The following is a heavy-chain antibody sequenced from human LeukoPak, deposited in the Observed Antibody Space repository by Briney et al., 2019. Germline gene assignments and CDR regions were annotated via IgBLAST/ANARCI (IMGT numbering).Heavy chain of an antibody. CDR1: GFTFSSYA. D-gene: IGHD3-16*01. V-gene: IGHV3-23*01. CDR2: ISGSGGST. J-gene: IGHJ4*02. CDR3: AKWGFNEYPEDKLDY. Sequence: PGGSLRLSCAASGFTFSSYAMSCVRQAPGKGLEWVSAISGSGGSTYYADSVKGRFTISRDNSKNTLYLQMNSLRAEDTAVYYCAKWGFNEYPEDKLDYWGQGTLVTVSS.